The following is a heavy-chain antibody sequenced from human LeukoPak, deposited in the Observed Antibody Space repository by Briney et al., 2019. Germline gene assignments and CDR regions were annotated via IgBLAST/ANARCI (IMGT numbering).Heavy chain of an antibody. V-gene: IGHV4-61*01. D-gene: IGHD6-13*01. CDR2: IYYSGST. J-gene: IGHJ6*04. CDR1: GGSVSSGSYY. Sequence: PSETLSLTCTVSGGSVSSGSYYWSWIRQPPGKGLEWIRYIYYSGSTNYNPSLKSRVTISVDTSKNQFSLKLSSVTAADTAVYYCARYSSSSGGMDVWGKGTTVTVSS. CDR3: ARYSSSSGGMDV.